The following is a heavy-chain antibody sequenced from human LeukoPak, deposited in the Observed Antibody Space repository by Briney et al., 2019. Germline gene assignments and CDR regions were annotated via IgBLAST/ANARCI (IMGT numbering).Heavy chain of an antibody. CDR2: IYYSGST. D-gene: IGHD6-13*01. V-gene: IGHV4-59*01. CDR3: ARALSSIAAADHFDY. Sequence: SETLSLTCTVSGSSISSYYWSWIRQPPGKGLEWIGYIYYSGSTNYNPSLKSRVTISVDTSKNQFSLKLSSVTAADTAVYYCARALSSIAAADHFDYWGQGTLVTVSS. CDR1: GSSISSYY. J-gene: IGHJ4*02.